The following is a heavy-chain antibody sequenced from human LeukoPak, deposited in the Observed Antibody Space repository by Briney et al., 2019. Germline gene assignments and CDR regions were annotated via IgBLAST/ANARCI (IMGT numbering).Heavy chain of an antibody. CDR2: IIAYNGNT. CDR1: GSTFTSYG. Sequence: GASVKVTFKSSGSTFTSYGFSWVRQAPGQGLELMGWIIAYNGNTNYAQKLQGRVTMTTDTSTSTAYMELRSLRSDDTAVYYCARDRTGGIDYWGQGTLVTVSS. J-gene: IGHJ4*02. D-gene: IGHD3-16*01. CDR3: ARDRTGGIDY. V-gene: IGHV1-18*04.